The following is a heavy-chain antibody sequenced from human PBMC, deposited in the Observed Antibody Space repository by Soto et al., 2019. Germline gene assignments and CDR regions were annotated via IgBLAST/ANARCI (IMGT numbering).Heavy chain of an antibody. Sequence: QEQLVQSGAEVKKPGASVKVSCKASGYTFTEYYIHWVRQAPGRGLEWMGWISPNSGRTKSAQKFKGWVTLTEATSIATVYMELNGLKSDDTAIYFCARRLGAAGDYFYGLDVWGQGTAVIVSS. V-gene: IGHV1-2*04. CDR2: ISPNSGRT. D-gene: IGHD6-25*01. CDR3: ARRLGAAGDYFYGLDV. CDR1: GYTFTEYY. J-gene: IGHJ6*02.